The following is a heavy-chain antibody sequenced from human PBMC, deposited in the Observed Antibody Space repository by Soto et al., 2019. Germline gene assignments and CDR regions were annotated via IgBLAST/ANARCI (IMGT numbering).Heavy chain of an antibody. CDR3: ARSVATYYYYYGMDV. CDR1: GGSISSSSYY. V-gene: IGHV4-39*01. J-gene: IGHJ6*02. D-gene: IGHD5-12*01. CDR2: IYYSGST. Sequence: SETLSLTCTVSGGSISSSSYYWGWIRQPPGKGLEWIGSIYYSGSTYYNPPLKSRVTISVDTSKNQSSLKLSSVTAADTAVYYCARSVATYYYYYGMDVWGQGTTVTVSS.